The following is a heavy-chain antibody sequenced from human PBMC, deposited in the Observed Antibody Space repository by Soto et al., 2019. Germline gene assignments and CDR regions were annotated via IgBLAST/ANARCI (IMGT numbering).Heavy chain of an antibody. V-gene: IGHV1-69*06. CDR1: GGTFSSYA. CDR2: IIPIFGTA. D-gene: IGHD5-12*01. Sequence: QVQLVQSGAEVKKPGSSVMVSCKASGGTFSSYAISWVRQAPGQGLEWMGGIIPIFGTANYAQKFQGRVTITADKSTSTAYMELSSLRSEDTAVYYCARGGEMATIFRPEYFQHWGQGTLVTVSS. CDR3: ARGGEMATIFRPEYFQH. J-gene: IGHJ1*01.